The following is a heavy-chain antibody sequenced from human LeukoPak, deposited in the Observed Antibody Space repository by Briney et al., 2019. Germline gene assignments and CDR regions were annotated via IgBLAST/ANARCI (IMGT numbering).Heavy chain of an antibody. CDR1: GFTFSRYW. CDR2: INQDGSEK. V-gene: IGHV3-7*01. CDR3: ARGPSGYHNT. J-gene: IGHJ4*02. Sequence: GGSLTLSCAASGFTFSRYWMTWARQVPGKGLEWVATINQDGSEKSYVDSVKGRFTISRDNSKNTLYLQMNSLRAEDTAVYYCARGPSGYHNTGGQGTLVTVSS. D-gene: IGHD5-12*01.